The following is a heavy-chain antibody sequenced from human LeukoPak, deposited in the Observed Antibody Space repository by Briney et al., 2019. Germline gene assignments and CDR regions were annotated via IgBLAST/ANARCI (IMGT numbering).Heavy chain of an antibody. CDR2: ISGSGGRT. J-gene: IGHJ4*02. Sequence: GGSLRLSCAASGFIFSSDALSWVRQAPGKGLEWVSLISGSGGRTDYADSVKGRFTISRDNSKNTLYLQMNSLRAEDTAVYYCANDGLVVVAATLSTAGYWGQGTLVTVSS. CDR1: GFIFSSDA. V-gene: IGHV3-23*01. CDR3: ANDGLVVVAATLSTAGY. D-gene: IGHD2-15*01.